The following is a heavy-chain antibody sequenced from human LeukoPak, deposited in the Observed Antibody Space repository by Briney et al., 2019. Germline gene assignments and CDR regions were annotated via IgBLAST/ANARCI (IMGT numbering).Heavy chain of an antibody. CDR2: IYYSGST. D-gene: IGHD6-19*01. CDR3: ARVGSQWPDDSLDN. CDR1: GGSISRNGYC. Sequence: SETLSLTCAVSGGSISRNGYCWGWIRQPPGKGLEWIGTIYYSGSTYYNPSLKSRLTISVDTSKNQFSLKLTSVTAADTAVYYCARVGSQWPDDSLDNWGQGTLVTVSS. V-gene: IGHV4-39*01. J-gene: IGHJ4*02.